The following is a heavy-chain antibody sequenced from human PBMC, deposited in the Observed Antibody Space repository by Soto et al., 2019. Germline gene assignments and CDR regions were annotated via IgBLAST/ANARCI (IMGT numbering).Heavy chain of an antibody. D-gene: IGHD2-15*01. J-gene: IGHJ3*02. V-gene: IGHV5-51*01. CDR2: IYPGDSDT. Sequence: GECLKISCKGSGYSFTSYWIGWVRQMPGKGLEWMGIIYPGDSDTRYSPSFQGQVTISADKSISTAYLQWSSLKASDTAMYYCARGIEDIVVVVAAPGAFDIWGQGTMVTVSS. CDR1: GYSFTSYW. CDR3: ARGIEDIVVVVAAPGAFDI.